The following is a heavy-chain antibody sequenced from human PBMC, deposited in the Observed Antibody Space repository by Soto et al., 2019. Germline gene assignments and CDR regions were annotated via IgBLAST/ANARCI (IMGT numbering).Heavy chain of an antibody. J-gene: IGHJ6*02. D-gene: IGHD4-4*01. Sequence: ASVRVFFKASGYTFTSCGIIWVRHAPGQGLEWRGLINTYNGYTNYPQNFQGRVTMTTDTSTGTGYMELRSLTSDDTAVYYCARDLTKGLDFWGQGTTVTVSS. V-gene: IGHV1-18*01. CDR3: ARDLTKGLDF. CDR1: GYTFTSCG. CDR2: INTYNGYT.